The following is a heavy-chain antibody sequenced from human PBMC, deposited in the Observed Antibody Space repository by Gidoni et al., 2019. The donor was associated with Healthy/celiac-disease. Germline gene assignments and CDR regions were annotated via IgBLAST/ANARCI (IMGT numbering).Heavy chain of an antibody. J-gene: IGHJ4*02. CDR3: AKAKLAGLWFGDHFDY. D-gene: IGHD3-10*01. CDR2: ISGSGGST. V-gene: IGHV3-23*01. Sequence: EVQLLESGGGLVQPGGSLRLSCAASGFTFRSYAMSWVRQAPGKGLEWVSAISGSGGSTYYADSVKGRFTISRDNSKNTLYLQMNSLRAEDTAVYYCAKAKLAGLWFGDHFDYWGQGTLVTVSS. CDR1: GFTFRSYA.